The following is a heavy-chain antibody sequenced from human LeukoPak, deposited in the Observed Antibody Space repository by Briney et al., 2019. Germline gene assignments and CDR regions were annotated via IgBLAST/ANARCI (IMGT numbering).Heavy chain of an antibody. V-gene: IGHV3-53*01. D-gene: IGHD3-10*01. CDR1: GFTFDDYA. Sequence: GRSLRLSCAASGFTFDDYAMHWVRQAPGKGLEWVSVIYSGGSTYYADSVKGRFTISRDNSKNTLYLQMNSLRAEDTAVYYCASGLWFGELTFDYWGQGTLVTVSS. CDR2: IYSGGST. J-gene: IGHJ4*02. CDR3: ASGLWFGELTFDY.